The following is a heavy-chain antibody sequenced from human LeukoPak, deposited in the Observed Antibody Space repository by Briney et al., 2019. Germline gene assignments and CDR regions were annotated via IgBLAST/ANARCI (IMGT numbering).Heavy chain of an antibody. D-gene: IGHD5-18*01. Sequence: PGGSLRLSCAASRFTSSRSWMSWVRQVPGKGLEWVANINEDGSEKYYVDSVRGRFTISRDNAKNSLYLQMNSLRAEDTAVYYCARSARDSEYTNMDYWGQGTLVTVSS. CDR2: INEDGSEK. J-gene: IGHJ4*02. CDR3: ARSARDSEYTNMDY. V-gene: IGHV3-7*02. CDR1: RFTSSRSW.